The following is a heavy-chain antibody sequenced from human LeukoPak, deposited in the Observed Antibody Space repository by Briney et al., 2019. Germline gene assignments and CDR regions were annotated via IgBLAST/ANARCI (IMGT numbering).Heavy chain of an antibody. CDR2: INAGNGNT. CDR1: GYTFTSYA. V-gene: IGHV1-3*01. J-gene: IGHJ4*02. CDR3: ARVSSVNYYGSGSYYTFDY. D-gene: IGHD3-10*01. Sequence: RASVKVSCKASGYTFTSYAMHWVRQAPGQRLEWMGWINAGNGNTKYSQKFQGRVTITRDTSASTAYMELSSLRSEDTAVYYCARVSSVNYYGSGSYYTFDYWAREPWSPSPQ.